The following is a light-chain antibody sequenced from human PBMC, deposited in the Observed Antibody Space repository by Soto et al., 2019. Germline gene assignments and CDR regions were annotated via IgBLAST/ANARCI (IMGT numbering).Light chain of an antibody. J-gene: IGKJ5*01. Sequence: DIQMTQSPSMLSSSVGDRVTIACRASQSIRRWLAWYQQKPGKVPKLLVYAASTLQSGVPSRFSGSGSGTDFTLTISCLQSEDFATYYCQQYYSYPPINCGQGTRREIK. CDR1: QSIRRW. CDR3: QQYYSYPPIN. V-gene: IGKV1-5*01. CDR2: AAS.